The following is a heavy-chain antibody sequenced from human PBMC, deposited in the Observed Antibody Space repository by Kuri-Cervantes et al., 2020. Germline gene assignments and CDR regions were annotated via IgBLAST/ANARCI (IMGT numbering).Heavy chain of an antibody. D-gene: IGHD2-21*02. CDR1: GFTVSSNY. CDR3: ARAHWGGDCIDY. V-gene: IGHV3-30-3*01. CDR2: ISYDGSNK. Sequence: GESLKISCAASGFTVSSNYMSWVRQAPGKGLEWVAVISYDGSNKYYADSVKGRFTISRDNSKNTLYLQMNSLRAEDTAVYYCARAHWGGDCIDYWGQGTLVTVSS. J-gene: IGHJ4*02.